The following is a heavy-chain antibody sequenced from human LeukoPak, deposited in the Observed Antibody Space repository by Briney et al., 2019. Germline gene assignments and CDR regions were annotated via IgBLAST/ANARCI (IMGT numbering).Heavy chain of an antibody. V-gene: IGHV3-21*01. D-gene: IGHD3-10*01. J-gene: IGHJ6*03. CDR3: ARRGQTYGYFYYYMDV. CDR1: GFTFSSYS. CDR2: ISSSSSYI. Sequence: GSLRLSCAASGFTFSSYSMNWVRQAPGKGLEWVSSISSSSSYIYYADSVKGRFTISRDNAKDSLYLQMNSLRAEDTAVYYCARRGQTYGYFYYYMDVWGKGTTVTVSS.